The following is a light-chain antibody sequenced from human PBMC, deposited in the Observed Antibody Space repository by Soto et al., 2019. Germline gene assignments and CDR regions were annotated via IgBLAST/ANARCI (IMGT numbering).Light chain of an antibody. J-gene: IGKJ5*01. V-gene: IGKV1-5*03. CDR3: QQAYSSPIT. CDR2: KAS. CDR1: QSISSW. Sequence: DIQMTQSPSTLSASVGDRVTITCRASQSISSWLAWYQQKPGKAPNLLIYKASGLGNGVPSRFSGSGSGTEFTLTISSLHPDDFATYYCQQAYSSPITFGQGTRLEI.